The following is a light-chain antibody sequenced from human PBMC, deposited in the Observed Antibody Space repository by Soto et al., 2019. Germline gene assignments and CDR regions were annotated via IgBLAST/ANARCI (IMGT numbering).Light chain of an antibody. Sequence: EIVMTQSPATLSVSPGDRAALSCRASQSVGSNLAWYQQKPGQAPRLLIYGASTRATGIPARFSGSGSGTEFTLTISSLQSEDFAIYFCQQYNNWPPGTFGQGTKVEIK. CDR1: QSVGSN. CDR3: QQYNNWPPGT. CDR2: GAS. V-gene: IGKV3-15*01. J-gene: IGKJ1*01.